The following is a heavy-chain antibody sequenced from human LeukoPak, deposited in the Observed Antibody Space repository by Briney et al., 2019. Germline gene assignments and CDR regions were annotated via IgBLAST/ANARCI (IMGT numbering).Heavy chain of an antibody. Sequence: GGSLRLSCAASGFTFSSYAMSWVRQAPGKGLEWVSAISGSGGSTYYADSVKGRFTISRDNSKNTLYLQMTSLRAEDTAVYYCAKDSSSWYKVYYFDYWGPGTLVTVSS. CDR3: AKDSSSWYKVYYFDY. V-gene: IGHV3-23*01. D-gene: IGHD6-13*01. CDR2: ISGSGGST. CDR1: GFTFSSYA. J-gene: IGHJ4*02.